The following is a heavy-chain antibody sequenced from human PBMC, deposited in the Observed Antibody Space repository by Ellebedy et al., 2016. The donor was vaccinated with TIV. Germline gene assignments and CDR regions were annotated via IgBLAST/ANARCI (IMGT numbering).Heavy chain of an antibody. Sequence: GESLKISCAASGFIFSGSWMTWVRQAPGKGLEWVANINQDGSDEYYVDSVKGRFTISRDNAKNSLDLQMNSLRAEDTAMYYCARDVAPVGQVTFDCWGQGTLVTVSS. V-gene: IGHV3-7*03. CDR3: ARDVAPVGQVTFDC. D-gene: IGHD2-21*02. CDR2: INQDGSDE. J-gene: IGHJ4*02. CDR1: GFIFSGSW.